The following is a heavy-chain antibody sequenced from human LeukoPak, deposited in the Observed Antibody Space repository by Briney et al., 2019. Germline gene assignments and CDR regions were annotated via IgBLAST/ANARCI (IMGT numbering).Heavy chain of an antibody. V-gene: IGHV1-69*13. Sequence: SVKVSCKASRGTFSSYAINWVRQAPAQGLEWMGGIIPIFGTANYAQKFQGRVTITADESTSTAYMELSSLRCEDTAVYYCASLGGGSTVTTYLNYWGQGTLVTVSS. J-gene: IGHJ4*02. D-gene: IGHD4-17*01. CDR2: IIPIFGTA. CDR3: ASLGGGSTVTTYLNY. CDR1: RGTFSSYA.